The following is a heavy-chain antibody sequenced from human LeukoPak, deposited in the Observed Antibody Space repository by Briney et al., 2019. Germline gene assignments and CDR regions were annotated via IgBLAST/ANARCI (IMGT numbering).Heavy chain of an antibody. CDR3: ARDRGSKGGFDY. CDR2: IYYSGST. CDR1: GGSISSYY. D-gene: IGHD3-16*01. Sequence: SETLSLTCTVSGGSISSYYWSWIRQPPGKGLEWIGYIYYSGSTNYNPSRKSRVTISVDTSKNQLSLKLSYVTAADTAVYYCARDRGSKGGFDYWGQGTLVTVSS. J-gene: IGHJ4*02. V-gene: IGHV4-59*01.